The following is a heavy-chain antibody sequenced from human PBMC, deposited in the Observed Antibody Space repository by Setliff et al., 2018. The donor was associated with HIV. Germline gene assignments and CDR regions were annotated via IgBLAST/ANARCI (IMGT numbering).Heavy chain of an antibody. J-gene: IGHJ6*03. V-gene: IGHV4-61*02. Sequence: PSETLSLTCTVSDDSIKSDNYYWSWVRQPAGKGLEWIGRVYITGRIHYNPSLKSRVSLSIDTSKNQFSLKLSSVTAADTAVYYCARTYYDSSGYYYYMDVWGKGTTVTVSS. CDR1: DDSIKSDNYY. CDR2: VYITGRI. D-gene: IGHD3-22*01. CDR3: ARTYYDSSGYYYYMDV.